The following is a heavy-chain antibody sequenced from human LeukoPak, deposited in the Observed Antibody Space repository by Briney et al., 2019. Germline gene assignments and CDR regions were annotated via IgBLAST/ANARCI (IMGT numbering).Heavy chain of an antibody. D-gene: IGHD1-14*01. V-gene: IGHV3-23*01. Sequence: GGSLRLSCAASGFTFSDYALSWVRQAPGTGLEWVSTISGSGGTTYYVDSVKGRFTISRDNSKNMFFPQMNNLRPEDTAVYYCAKLHNLNCDYWGLGTLVTVSS. CDR1: GFTFSDYA. J-gene: IGHJ4*02. CDR2: ISGSGGTT. CDR3: AKLHNLNCDY.